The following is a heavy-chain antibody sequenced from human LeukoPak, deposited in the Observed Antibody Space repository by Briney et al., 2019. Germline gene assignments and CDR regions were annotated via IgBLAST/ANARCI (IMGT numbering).Heavy chain of an antibody. CDR1: GDSVTTYY. CDR2: IYYSGSA. Sequence: PSETLSLTCTVTGDSVTTYYWSWIRQPPGKGLEWLGYIYYSGSATYNPSLKSRVTISVDTSKNQFSLKLSSVTAADTAVYYCARDGSNWSNDYYHGVDVWGQGTTVTVSS. V-gene: IGHV4-59*02. D-gene: IGHD4-11*01. J-gene: IGHJ6*02. CDR3: ARDGSNWSNDYYHGVDV.